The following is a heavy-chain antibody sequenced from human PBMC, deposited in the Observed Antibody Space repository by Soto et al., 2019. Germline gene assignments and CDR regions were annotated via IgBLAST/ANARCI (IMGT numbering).Heavy chain of an antibody. V-gene: IGHV3-23*01. D-gene: IGHD3-22*01. J-gene: IGHJ5*02. CDR3: AKHYYDSSGYGP. CDR2: ISGSGGST. Sequence: GGSLRLSCTASGVPFSSHAMSWVRQAPGKGLEWVSAISGSGGSTYYADSVKGRFTISRDNSKNTLYLQMNSLRAEDTAVYYCAKHYYDSSGYGPWGQGTLVTVSS. CDR1: GVPFSSHA.